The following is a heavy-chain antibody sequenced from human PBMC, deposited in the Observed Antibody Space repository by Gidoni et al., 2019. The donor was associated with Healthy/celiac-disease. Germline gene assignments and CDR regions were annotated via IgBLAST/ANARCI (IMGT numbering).Heavy chain of an antibody. D-gene: IGHD3-22*01. CDR2: IYTSGST. CDR1: GGSISSYY. V-gene: IGHV4-4*07. J-gene: IGHJ5*02. CDR3: ARDSYYDSSGYYLNWFDP. Sequence: QVQLQESGPGLVKPSETLSLTCPVSGGSISSYYWSWIRQPAGKGLEWIGRIYTSGSTNYNPSLKSRVTMSVDTSKNQFSLKLSSVTAADTALYYCARDSYYDSSGYYLNWFDPWGQGTLVTVSS.